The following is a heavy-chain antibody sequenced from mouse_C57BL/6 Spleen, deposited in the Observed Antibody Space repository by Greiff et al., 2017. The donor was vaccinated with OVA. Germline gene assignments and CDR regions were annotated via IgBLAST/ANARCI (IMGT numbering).Heavy chain of an antibody. V-gene: IGHV1-15*01. D-gene: IGHD1-1*01. CDR2: IDPETGGT. CDR1: GYTFTDYE. J-gene: IGHJ1*03. Sequence: VHLVESGAELVRPGASVTLSCKASGYTFTDYEMHWVKQTPVHGLEWIGAIDPETGGTAYNQKFKGKAILTADKSSSTAYMELRSLTSEDSAVYYCTRVVDWYFDVWGTGTTVTVSS. CDR3: TRVVDWYFDV.